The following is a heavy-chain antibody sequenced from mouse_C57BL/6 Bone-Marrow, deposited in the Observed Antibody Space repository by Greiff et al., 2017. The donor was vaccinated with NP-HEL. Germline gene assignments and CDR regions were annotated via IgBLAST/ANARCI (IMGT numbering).Heavy chain of an antibody. J-gene: IGHJ2*01. CDR3: TRDSDY. V-gene: IGHV1-15*01. CDR1: GYTFTDYE. Sequence: QVHVKQSGAELVRPGASVTLSCKASGYTFTDYEMHWVKQTPVHGLEWIGAIDPETGGTAYNQKFKGKAILTADKSSSTAYMELRSLTSEDSAVYYCTRDSDYWGQGTTLTVSS. CDR2: IDPETGGT.